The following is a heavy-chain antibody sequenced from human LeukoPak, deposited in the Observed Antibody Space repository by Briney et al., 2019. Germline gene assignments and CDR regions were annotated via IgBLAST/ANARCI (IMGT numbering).Heavy chain of an antibody. CDR2: IRSKANSYAT. CDR3: AKDLPIGVFGSGWYYVY. D-gene: IGHD6-19*01. V-gene: IGHV3-73*01. J-gene: IGHJ4*02. CDR1: GFTFSGST. Sequence: GGSLRLSCAASGFTFSGSTIHWVRQASGKGLEWVGRIRSKANSYATAYAASVKGRFTISRDNSKNTLYLQMNSLRAEDTAVYYCAKDLPIGVFGSGWYYVYWGQGTLVTVSS.